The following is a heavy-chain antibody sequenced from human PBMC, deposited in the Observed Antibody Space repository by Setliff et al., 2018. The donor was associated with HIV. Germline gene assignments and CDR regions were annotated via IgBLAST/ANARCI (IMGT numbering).Heavy chain of an antibody. CDR3: ARNLGYCSGGSCYWYY. D-gene: IGHD2-15*01. J-gene: IGHJ4*02. CDR1: GGSFTDYF. CDR2: MNHSGST. Sequence: SETLSLTCAAYGGSFTDYFWSWLRQSPGKGLEWIGEMNHSGSTNYNPSRKSRVIISVDLSKNQFSLKLTSVTAADKAVYYCARNLGYCSGGSCYWYYWGQGTLVTVSS. V-gene: IGHV4-34*01.